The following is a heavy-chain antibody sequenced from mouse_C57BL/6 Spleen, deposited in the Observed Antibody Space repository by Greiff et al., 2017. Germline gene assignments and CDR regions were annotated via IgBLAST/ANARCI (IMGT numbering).Heavy chain of an antibody. CDR3: ARPSNWYFDV. D-gene: IGHD5-1*01. J-gene: IGHJ1*03. CDR1: GYTFTSYW. Sequence: VQLQQPGAELVMPGASVKLSCKASGYTFTSYWMHWVKQRPGQGLEWIGEIDPSDSYTNYNQKFKGKSTLTVDKSSSTAYMQLSSLTSEDSAVYYCARPSNWYFDVWGTGTTVTVSS. CDR2: IDPSDSYT. V-gene: IGHV1-69*01.